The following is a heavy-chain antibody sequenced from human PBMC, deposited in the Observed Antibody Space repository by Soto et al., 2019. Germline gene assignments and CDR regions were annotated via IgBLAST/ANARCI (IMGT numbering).Heavy chain of an antibody. CDR3: ARDRGRQLVATYFDY. CDR1: GYTFTSFG. V-gene: IGHV1-18*01. Sequence: ASVKVPCKTSGYTFTSFGISWVRQAPGQGLEWMGWITTDKGKTNYAQKFQGRVTMTTDTSTSTAYMELRSLRSDDTAVYYCARDRGRQLVATYFDYWDQGTLVTVSS. D-gene: IGHD6-6*01. CDR2: ITTDKGKT. J-gene: IGHJ4*02.